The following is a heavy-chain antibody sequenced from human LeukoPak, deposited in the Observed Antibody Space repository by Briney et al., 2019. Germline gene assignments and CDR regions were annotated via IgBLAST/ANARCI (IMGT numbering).Heavy chain of an antibody. J-gene: IGHJ4*02. Sequence: ASVKVSCKASGYTFTSYGISWVRQAPGQGLEWMGWISAYNGNTNYAQKLQGRVTMTTDTSTSTAYMELRSLRSDDTAVYHCARDLGIAAAGTFDYWGQGTLVTVSS. V-gene: IGHV1-18*01. D-gene: IGHD6-13*01. CDR1: GYTFTSYG. CDR2: ISAYNGNT. CDR3: ARDLGIAAAGTFDY.